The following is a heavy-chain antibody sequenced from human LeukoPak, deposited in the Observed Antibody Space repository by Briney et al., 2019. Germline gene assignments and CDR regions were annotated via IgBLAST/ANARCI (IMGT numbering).Heavy chain of an antibody. J-gene: IGHJ4*02. Sequence: GASVKVSCKTSGYTFTSYAVSWVRLASGQGLEWMGWINPYNGNTNSEQNFQGRLTMTTDTSTRTAYMELRSLRSDDTALYYCARDVGDIVGASDYWGQGTLVTVSS. V-gene: IGHV1-18*01. CDR2: INPYNGNT. CDR1: GYTFTSYA. D-gene: IGHD1-26*01. CDR3: ARDVGDIVGASDY.